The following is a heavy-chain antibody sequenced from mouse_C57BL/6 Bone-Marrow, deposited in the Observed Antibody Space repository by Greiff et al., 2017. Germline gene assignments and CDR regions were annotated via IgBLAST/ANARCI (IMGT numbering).Heavy chain of an antibody. CDR2: INSDGGST. CDR1: EYEFPSHD. V-gene: IGHV5-2*03. CDR3: ARHITTVVARYFDV. D-gene: IGHD1-1*01. J-gene: IGHJ1*03. Sequence: EVKLVESGGGLVQPGESLKLSCESNEYEFPSHDMSWVRKTPEKRLELVAAINSDGGSTYYPDTMERRFILSRDHTKKTLYLQMSSLRSEDTALYYCARHITTVVARYFDVWGTGTTVTVSS.